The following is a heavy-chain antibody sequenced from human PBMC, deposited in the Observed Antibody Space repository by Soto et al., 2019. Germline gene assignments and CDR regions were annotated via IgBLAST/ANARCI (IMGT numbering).Heavy chain of an antibody. CDR1: GGSISSYY. Sequence: SETLSLTCTVSGGSISSYYWSWIRQPPGKGLEWIGYIYYSGSTNYNPSLKSRVTISVDTSKNQFSLKLSSVTAADTAVYYCARGPPDPYYYDSSGYFDYWVQGTLVTVSS. D-gene: IGHD3-22*01. J-gene: IGHJ4*02. V-gene: IGHV4-59*01. CDR2: IYYSGST. CDR3: ARGPPDPYYYDSSGYFDY.